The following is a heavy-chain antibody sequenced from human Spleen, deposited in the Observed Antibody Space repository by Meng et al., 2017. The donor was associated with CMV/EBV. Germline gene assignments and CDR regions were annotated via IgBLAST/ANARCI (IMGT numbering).Heavy chain of an antibody. J-gene: IGHJ4*02. CDR3: ARAGGYSYGVGELRY. CDR1: GFTVSSNY. Sequence: VWLVGSGGGLSQPGGSLSLSCAASGFTVSSNYMSWVRQAPGKGLEWVSVIYSGGSTYYADSVKGRFTISRDNSKNTLYLQMNSLRAEDTAVYYCARAGGYSYGVGELRYWGQGTLVTVSS. V-gene: IGHV3-53*01. CDR2: IYSGGST. D-gene: IGHD5-18*01.